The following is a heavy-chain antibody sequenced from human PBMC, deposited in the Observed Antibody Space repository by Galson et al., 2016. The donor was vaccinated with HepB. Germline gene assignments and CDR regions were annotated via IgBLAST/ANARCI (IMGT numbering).Heavy chain of an antibody. J-gene: IGHJ6*02. CDR1: GFTFSSYA. CDR2: ISGSAGRP. V-gene: IGHV3-23*01. CDR3: AKAQGSMVRDYYYGLDV. D-gene: IGHD3-10*01. Sequence: SLRLSCASSGFTFSSYAMTWVRQAPGKGLEWVSAISGSAGRPFYADSVKGRFTISRDNSKHTLYLQMDGLRAEDSALYYCAKAQGSMVRDYYYGLDVWGQGTTVTVSS.